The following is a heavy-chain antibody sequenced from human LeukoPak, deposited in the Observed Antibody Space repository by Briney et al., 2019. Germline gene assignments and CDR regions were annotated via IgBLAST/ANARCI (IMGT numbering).Heavy chain of an antibody. CDR3: ARDGFSSAINS. D-gene: IGHD2-21*02. CDR1: GFTFNTYW. V-gene: IGHV3-7*01. J-gene: IGHJ4*02. Sequence: PGGSLRLSCAASGFTFNTYWMSWVRQTPGKGLEWVADIKEDGSQKSYVDSVRGRFTISRDNAKNSLYLQMNSLRAEDTAVYYCARDGFSSAINSWGQGTLVTVSS. CDR2: IKEDGSQK.